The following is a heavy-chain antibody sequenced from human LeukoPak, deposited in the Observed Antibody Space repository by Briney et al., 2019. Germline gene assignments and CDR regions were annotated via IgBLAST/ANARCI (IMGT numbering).Heavy chain of an antibody. CDR2: IKGDGIST. D-gene: IGHD3-3*01. Sequence: GGSLRLSCADSGFDFSSNWLHWVRHAPGPGLVWVSRIKGDGISTNYADSVKGRFTISRDIAKNTLYLQMNSLRAEDTGVYYCAKDHYWSIDYWGRGTLVTVSS. J-gene: IGHJ4*02. V-gene: IGHV3-74*01. CDR1: GFDFSSNW. CDR3: AKDHYWSIDY.